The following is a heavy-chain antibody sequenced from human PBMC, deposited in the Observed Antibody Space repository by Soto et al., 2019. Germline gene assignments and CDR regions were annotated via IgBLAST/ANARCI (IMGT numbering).Heavy chain of an antibody. V-gene: IGHV3-74*01. CDR3: ARDTNGLHY. D-gene: IGHD2-8*01. J-gene: IGHJ4*02. CDR2: IRTDGSIT. Sequence: EVQLVESGGGLVQPGGSLRLSCAASDLIFSNYKIHWFRQSPGKGLVWVSRIRTDGSITDYVDSVKGRFTVSRDNAQNTLYLQMNSLRVDDTAVYYCARDTNGLHYWGQGTLVTVSS. CDR1: DLIFSNYK.